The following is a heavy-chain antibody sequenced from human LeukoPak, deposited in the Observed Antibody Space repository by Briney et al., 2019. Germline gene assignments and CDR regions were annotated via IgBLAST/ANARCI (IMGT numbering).Heavy chain of an antibody. D-gene: IGHD5-18*01. J-gene: IGHJ4*02. V-gene: IGHV3-33*01. CDR2: LWYDGSNK. CDR1: GFSFSSYG. CDR3: ARDSGAAMTYFDH. Sequence: GRSLRLSCAASGFSFSSYGMHWVRQAPGKGLEWVAVLWYDGSNKYYADSVKGRFTISRDNSKNRLYLQMNSLRAEDTAVYYCARDSGAAMTYFDHWGQGTLVTVSS.